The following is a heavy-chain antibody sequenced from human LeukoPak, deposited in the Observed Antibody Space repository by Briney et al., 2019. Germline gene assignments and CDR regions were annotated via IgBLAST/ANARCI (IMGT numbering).Heavy chain of an antibody. Sequence: VASVKVSCKASGYTFTSYGISWVRQAPGQGLEWMGWISAYNGNTNYAQKLQGRVTMTTDTSTSTAYMELRSLRSDDTAVYYCARVNSIAVAGTDFDYWGQGTLVTVSS. V-gene: IGHV1-18*01. D-gene: IGHD6-19*01. CDR3: ARVNSIAVAGTDFDY. CDR1: GYTFTSYG. CDR2: ISAYNGNT. J-gene: IGHJ4*02.